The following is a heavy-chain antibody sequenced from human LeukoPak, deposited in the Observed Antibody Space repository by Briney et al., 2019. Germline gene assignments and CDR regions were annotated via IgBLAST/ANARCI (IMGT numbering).Heavy chain of an antibody. D-gene: IGHD1-1*01. CDR3: ARDVGPRVNAPNWFDP. J-gene: IGHJ5*02. CDR2: IYYSGST. Sequence: SETLSLTCTVSGGSISSSIYYWGWIRQHPGKGLEWIGYIYYSGSTYYNPSLKSRVTISVDTSKNQFSLKLSSVTAADTAVYYCARDVGPRVNAPNWFDPWGQGTLVTVSS. CDR1: GGSISSSIYY. V-gene: IGHV4-31*03.